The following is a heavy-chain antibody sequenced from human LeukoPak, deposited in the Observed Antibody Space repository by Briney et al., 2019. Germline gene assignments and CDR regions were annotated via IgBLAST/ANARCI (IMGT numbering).Heavy chain of an antibody. Sequence: PSETLSLTCTVSGGSISSSSCDWGWIRQPPGKGLEWIGSISYSGTTYYNPSLKTRVTISVDTSKNQFSLKLSSVTAADTAVYYCAAGWYRSSLDYWGQGTLVTVSS. CDR2: ISYSGTT. CDR3: AAGWYRSSLDY. D-gene: IGHD6-13*01. V-gene: IGHV4-39*01. J-gene: IGHJ4*02. CDR1: GGSISSSSCD.